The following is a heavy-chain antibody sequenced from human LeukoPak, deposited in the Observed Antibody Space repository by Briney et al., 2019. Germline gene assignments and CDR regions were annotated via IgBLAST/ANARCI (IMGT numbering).Heavy chain of an antibody. V-gene: IGHV4-59*08. Sequence: KPSETLSLTCTVSGGSISSYYWSWIRQPPGKGLEWIGYIYYSGSTNYNPSLKSRVTISVDTSKNQFSLKLSSVTAADTAVYYCARTDSSGWYYFDYWGQGTLVTVSS. J-gene: IGHJ4*02. D-gene: IGHD6-19*01. CDR1: GGSISSYY. CDR3: ARTDSSGWYYFDY. CDR2: IYYSGST.